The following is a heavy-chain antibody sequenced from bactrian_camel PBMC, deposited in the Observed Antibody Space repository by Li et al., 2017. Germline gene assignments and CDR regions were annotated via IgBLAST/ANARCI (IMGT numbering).Heavy chain of an antibody. CDR3: AADTLFVGPGYRGTWSGCDFGH. J-gene: IGHJ6*01. CDR2: LYVGGGGT. V-gene: IGHV3S1*01. Sequence: VQLVESGGGSVQTGGSLRLSCAASGDTLAHYCMGWFRQAPGKERESVAALYVGGGGTYYSDSAKGRFTISLDNAKNTLYLQMHSLKPDDTAIYYCAADTLFVGPGYRGTWSGCDFGHWGQGTQVTVS. CDR1: GDTLAHYC. D-gene: IGHD7*01.